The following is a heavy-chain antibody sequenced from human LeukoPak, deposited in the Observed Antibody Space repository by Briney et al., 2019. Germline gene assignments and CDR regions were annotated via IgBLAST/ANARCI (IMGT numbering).Heavy chain of an antibody. J-gene: IGHJ5*02. V-gene: IGHV4-30-4*01. CDR3: ARPYYYDSRIDP. D-gene: IGHD3-22*01. Sequence: SETLSLTCTVSGGSISSGDYYWSWIRQPPGKGLEWIGYMYYSGSAYYNPSLKSRATISVDTSKNQFSLKLSSVTAADTAVYYCARPYYYDSRIDPWGRGTLVTVSS. CDR2: MYYSGSA. CDR1: GGSISSGDYY.